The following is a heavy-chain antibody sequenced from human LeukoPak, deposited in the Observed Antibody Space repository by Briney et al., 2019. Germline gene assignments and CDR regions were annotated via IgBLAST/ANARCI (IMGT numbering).Heavy chain of an antibody. V-gene: IGHV3-30*02. CDR1: GFTFSSYG. CDR2: IRYDGSIK. CDR3: AKDKYSPFDY. J-gene: IGHJ4*02. D-gene: IGHD5-18*01. Sequence: GGSLRLSCAASGFTFSSYGMHWIRQAPGKGLEWVAFIRYDGSIKYYADSVKGRFTISRDNSKDTLYLQMNSLRAEDTAVCYCAKDKYSPFDYWGQGTLVTVSS.